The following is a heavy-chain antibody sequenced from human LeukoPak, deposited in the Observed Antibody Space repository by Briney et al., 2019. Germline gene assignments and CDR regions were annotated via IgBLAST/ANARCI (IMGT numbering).Heavy chain of an antibody. CDR2: INVYNDNT. CDR1: GYTFTSYG. J-gene: IGHJ4*02. V-gene: IGHV1-18*01. Sequence: ASVKVSCKASGYTFTSYGISWVRQAPGQGLEWMGWINVYNDNTNYAEKVQGRVSLTTDTSTSTAYMELSSLRSEDTAVYYCARVYYYGSGYYFDYWGQGTLVTVSS. D-gene: IGHD3-10*01. CDR3: ARVYYYGSGYYFDY.